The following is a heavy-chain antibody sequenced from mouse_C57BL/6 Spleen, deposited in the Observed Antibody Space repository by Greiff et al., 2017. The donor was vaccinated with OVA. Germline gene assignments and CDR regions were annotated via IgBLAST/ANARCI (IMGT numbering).Heavy chain of an antibody. CDR2: INPSTGGT. D-gene: IGHD4-1*01. Sequence: EVQLQQSGPELVKPGASVKISCKASGYSFTGYYMNWVKQSPEKSLEWIGEINPSTGGTTYNQKFKAKATLTVDKSSSTAYMQLKSLTSEDSAVYYCAREPNWDAWFAYWGQGTLVTVSA. J-gene: IGHJ3*01. CDR1: GYSFTGYY. CDR3: AREPNWDAWFAY. V-gene: IGHV1-42*01.